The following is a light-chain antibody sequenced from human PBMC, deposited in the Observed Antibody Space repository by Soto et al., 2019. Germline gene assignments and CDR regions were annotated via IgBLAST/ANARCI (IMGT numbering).Light chain of an antibody. V-gene: IGLV2-18*01. J-gene: IGLJ1*01. CDR1: SSDVGSYNR. CDR3: SLYTSSSTYV. Sequence: QSVLTQPPSVSGSPGQSVTISCTGTSSDVGSYNRVSWYQQPPGTAPKVMIYEVSNRPSGVPDRFSVSKSGNTASLTISGLQAEDEADYYCSLYTSSSTYVFGTGTKVIVL. CDR2: EVS.